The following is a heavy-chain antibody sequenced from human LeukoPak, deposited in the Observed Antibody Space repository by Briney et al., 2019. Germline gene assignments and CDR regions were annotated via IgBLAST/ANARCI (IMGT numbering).Heavy chain of an antibody. CDR2: IEPSTGNN. D-gene: IGHD3-16*01. J-gene: IGHJ4*02. Sequence: ASVKVSYNASAYTLTGYNMHWVRPAPGQGLEWMEWIEPSTGNNNYAERFEGRGTLKRGMSISTAYLEMRRLMYDDTAIYHCARQPLLAVIGGVATGHYFDFWGQGTLVSVSS. V-gene: IGHV1-2*02. CDR3: ARQPLLAVIGGVATGHYFDF. CDR1: AYTLTGYN.